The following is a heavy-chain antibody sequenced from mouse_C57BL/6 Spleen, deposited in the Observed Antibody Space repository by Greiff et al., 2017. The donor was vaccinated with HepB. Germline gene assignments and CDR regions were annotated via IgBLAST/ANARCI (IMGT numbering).Heavy chain of an antibody. CDR1: GFTFSSYG. CDR2: ISSGGSYT. CDR3: ARYGTVVATGFDY. D-gene: IGHD1-1*01. Sequence: EVMLVESGGDLVKPGGSLKLSCAASGFTFSSYGMSWVRQTPDKRLEWVATISSGGSYTYYPDSVKGRFTISRDNAKNTLYLQMSSLKSEDTAMYYCARYGTVVATGFDYWGQGTTLTVSS. V-gene: IGHV5-6*01. J-gene: IGHJ2*01.